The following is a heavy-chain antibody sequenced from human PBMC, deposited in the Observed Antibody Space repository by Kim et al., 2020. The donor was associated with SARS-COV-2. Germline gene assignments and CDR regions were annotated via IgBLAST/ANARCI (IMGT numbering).Heavy chain of an antibody. J-gene: IGHJ6*02. D-gene: IGHD3-10*01. Sequence: RVTISVDTSKNQFSLKLSSVTAADTAVYYCARDSNSFGEGRRYYYYGMDVWGQGTTVTVSS. V-gene: IGHV4-31*02. CDR3: ARDSNSFGEGRRYYYYGMDV.